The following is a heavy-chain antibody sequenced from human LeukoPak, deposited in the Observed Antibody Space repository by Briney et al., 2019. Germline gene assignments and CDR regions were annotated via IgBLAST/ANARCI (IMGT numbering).Heavy chain of an antibody. CDR1: GGSISSYY. Sequence: PSETLSLTCTVSGGSISSYYWSWIRQPPGKGLEWIGYIYYSGSTNYNPSLKSRVTISVDTSKNQFSLKLSSVTAADTAVYYCARLFRGGYYYYYGMDVWGQGTTVTVSS. J-gene: IGHJ6*02. CDR2: IYYSGST. CDR3: ARLFRGGYYYYYGMDV. D-gene: IGHD3-10*01. V-gene: IGHV4-59*08.